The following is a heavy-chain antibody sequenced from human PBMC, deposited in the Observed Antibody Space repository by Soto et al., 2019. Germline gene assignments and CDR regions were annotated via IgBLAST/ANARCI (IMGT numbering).Heavy chain of an antibody. CDR3: ARHPYCSSTSCQGWSNWFDP. CDR1: GGSMNSYY. Sequence: SETLSLTCTVSGGSMNSYYWSWIRQPPGKGLEWIGYIYYSGSTNYNPSLKSRVTISVDASKNQFSLKLSSVTAADTAVYYCARHPYCSSTSCQGWSNWFDPWGQGTQVTVSS. J-gene: IGHJ5*02. V-gene: IGHV4-59*08. D-gene: IGHD2-2*01. CDR2: IYYSGST.